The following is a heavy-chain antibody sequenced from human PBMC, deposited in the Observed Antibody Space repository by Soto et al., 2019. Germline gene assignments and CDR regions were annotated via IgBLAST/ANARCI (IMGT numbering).Heavy chain of an antibody. D-gene: IGHD6-13*01. CDR1: GGSISSSSYY. CDR2: IYYSGST. J-gene: IGHJ6*02. V-gene: IGHV4-39*01. CDR3: ARLAAAGKGYGMDV. Sequence: SETLSLTCTVSGGSISSSSYYWGWIRQPPGKGLEWIGSIYYSGSTYYNPSLKSRVTISVDTSKNQFSLKLSSVTAADTSVYYCARLAAAGKGYGMDVWGQGTTVTVSS.